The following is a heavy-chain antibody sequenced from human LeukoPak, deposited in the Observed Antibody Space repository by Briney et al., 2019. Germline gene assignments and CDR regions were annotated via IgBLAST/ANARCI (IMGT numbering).Heavy chain of an antibody. V-gene: IGHV4-4*09. CDR1: GGSFSSYY. CDR3: ARLGWNSGIAARPEYFYYYYYMDV. J-gene: IGHJ6*03. Sequence: SETLSLTCTVSGGSFSSYYWSWIRQPPGKGLEWIGYIYTSGSTNYNPSLKSRVTISVDTSKNQFSLELSSVTAADTAVYYCARLGWNSGIAARPEYFYYYYYMDVWGKGTTVTVSS. D-gene: IGHD6-6*01. CDR2: IYTSGST.